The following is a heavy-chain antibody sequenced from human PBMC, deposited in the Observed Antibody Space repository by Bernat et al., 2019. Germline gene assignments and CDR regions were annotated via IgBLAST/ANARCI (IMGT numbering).Heavy chain of an antibody. CDR1: GFTFSDYY. CDR3: ARDVSATSPYYYMDV. Sequence: VQLVESGGGLVKPGGSLRLSCAASGFTFSDYYMSWIRQAPGKGLEWVSGITWNGGSTGYADSVKGRFTISRDNAKNSLYLQMNSLRAEDTALYYCARDVSATSPYYYMDVWGKGTTVTVSS. J-gene: IGHJ6*03. V-gene: IGHV3-20*04. CDR2: ITWNGGST. D-gene: IGHD1-26*01.